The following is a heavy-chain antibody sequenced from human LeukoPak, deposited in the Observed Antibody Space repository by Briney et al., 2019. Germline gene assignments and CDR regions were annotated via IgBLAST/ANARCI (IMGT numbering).Heavy chain of an antibody. Sequence: SETLSLTCAVYGGSFSGYYWSWIRQPPGKGLEWIGEINHSGSTNYNPSLKSRVTISVDTSKNQFSLKQSSVTAADTAVYYCARGGVVPAATDFDYWGQGTLVTVSS. J-gene: IGHJ4*02. V-gene: IGHV4-34*01. CDR2: INHSGST. CDR3: ARGGVVPAATDFDY. CDR1: GGSFSGYY. D-gene: IGHD2-2*01.